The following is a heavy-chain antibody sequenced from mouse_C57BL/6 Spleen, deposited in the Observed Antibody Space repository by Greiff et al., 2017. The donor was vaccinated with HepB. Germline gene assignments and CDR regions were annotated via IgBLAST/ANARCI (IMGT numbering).Heavy chain of an antibody. V-gene: IGHV14-4*01. CDR1: GFNIKDDY. CDR2: IDPENGDT. D-gene: IGHD2-4*01. CDR3: ICDYGWFAY. J-gene: IGHJ3*01. Sequence: VQLQQSGAELVRPGASVKLSCTASGFNIKDDYMHWGKQRPEQGLEWSGWIDPENGDTEYASKFQGKATRTADTSSNTAYLQLSSLTSEDTAVYYCICDYGWFAYWGQGTLVTVSA.